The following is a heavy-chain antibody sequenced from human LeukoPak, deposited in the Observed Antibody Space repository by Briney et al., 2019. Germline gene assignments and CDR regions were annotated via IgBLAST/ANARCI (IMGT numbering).Heavy chain of an antibody. CDR2: IYYSGST. CDR3: ARDSDGSGSYGH. V-gene: IGHV4-61*01. D-gene: IGHD3-10*01. CDR1: GGSVSSGSYY. J-gene: IGHJ4*02. Sequence: SETLSLTCTVSGGSVSSGSYYWSWIRQPPGKGLEWIGYIYYSGSTNYNPSLKSRVTISVDTSKNQFSLKLSSVTAADTAVYYCARDSDGSGSYGHWGQGTLVTVSS.